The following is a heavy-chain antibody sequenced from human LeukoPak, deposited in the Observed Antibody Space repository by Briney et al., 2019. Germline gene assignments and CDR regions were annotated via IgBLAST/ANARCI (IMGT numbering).Heavy chain of an antibody. J-gene: IGHJ5*02. D-gene: IGHD6-13*01. V-gene: IGHV6-1*01. CDR2: TYYRSKWCN. CDR1: GDSVSSNSAA. CDR3: ARVVTPRYSSTWTWFDP. Sequence: SQTLSLTCAISGDSVSSNSAAWNWIRQSPSRGLEWLGRTYYRSKWCNDYAVSMKSRITINPDTSKNQVSLQLNSVTSEDTAVYYCARVVTPRYSSTWTWFDPWGQGTLVIVSS.